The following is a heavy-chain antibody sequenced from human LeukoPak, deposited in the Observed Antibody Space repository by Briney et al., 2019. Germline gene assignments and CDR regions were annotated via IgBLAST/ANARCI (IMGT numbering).Heavy chain of an antibody. D-gene: IGHD5-12*01. CDR3: ARADSGPSFPPDY. Sequence: PGGSLRLSCAASGFTFSSYAMHWVRQVPGKGLEYVSAISGSGDSSYYANSVKGRFTISRDNSKNTLYLQMGSLRAEDMAVYYCARADSGPSFPPDYWGQGTLVTVSS. CDR1: GFTFSSYA. J-gene: IGHJ4*02. V-gene: IGHV3-64*01. CDR2: ISGSGDSS.